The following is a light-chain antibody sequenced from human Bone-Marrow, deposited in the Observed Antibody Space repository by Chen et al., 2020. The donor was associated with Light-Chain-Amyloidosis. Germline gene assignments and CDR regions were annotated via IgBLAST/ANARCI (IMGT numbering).Light chain of an antibody. Sequence: QSALTQPASVSGSPGQPITIPCTGTSSDVGGDNTVSWYQQHPDKAPKLMIYEITNRPSWVPDRFSVSKSDNTASLTISGLQTEDAADYFCSSYTITNTLVFGSGTRVTVL. CDR1: SSDVGGDNT. J-gene: IGLJ1*01. CDR3: SSYTITNTLV. CDR2: EIT. V-gene: IGLV2-14*01.